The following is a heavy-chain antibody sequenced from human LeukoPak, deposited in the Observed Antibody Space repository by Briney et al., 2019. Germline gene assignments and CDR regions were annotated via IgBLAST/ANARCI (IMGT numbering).Heavy chain of an antibody. V-gene: IGHV1-69*13. D-gene: IGHD4-17*01. Sequence: GASVKVSCKASGGTFSSYAISWVRQAPGQGFEWMGGIIPIFGTANYAQKFQGRVTTTADESTSTAYMELSSLRSEDTAVYYCARSLGYGDYSQAFDYWGQGTLVTVSS. CDR3: ARSLGYGDYSQAFDY. CDR2: IIPIFGTA. J-gene: IGHJ4*02. CDR1: GGTFSSYA.